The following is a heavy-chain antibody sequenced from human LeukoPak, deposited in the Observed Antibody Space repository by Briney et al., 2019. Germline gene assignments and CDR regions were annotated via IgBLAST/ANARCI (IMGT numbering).Heavy chain of an antibody. D-gene: IGHD3-10*01. CDR3: ARDRFPNYYMDV. Sequence: SQTLSLTCTVSGGSISSGSYYWSWIRQPAGKGLEWIGRIYTSGSTNYNPSLKNRVTISVDTSKNQFSLKLSSVTAADTAVYYCARDRFPNYYMDVWGKGTTVTVSS. J-gene: IGHJ6*03. CDR1: GGSISSGSYY. V-gene: IGHV4-61*02. CDR2: IYTSGST.